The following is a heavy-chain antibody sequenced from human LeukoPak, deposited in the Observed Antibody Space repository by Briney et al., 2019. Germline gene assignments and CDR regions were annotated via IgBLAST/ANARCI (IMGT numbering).Heavy chain of an antibody. CDR3: ASLTMVRGVIVSY. V-gene: IGHV4-4*07. Sequence: SETLSLTCTVSGGSISPYYWSWIRQPAGKGLEWIGRIYTSGSTNYNPSLKSRVTISVDTSKNQFSLKLSSVTAADTAVYYCASLTMVRGVIVSYWGQGTLVTVSS. J-gene: IGHJ4*02. D-gene: IGHD3-10*01. CDR2: IYTSGST. CDR1: GGSISPYY.